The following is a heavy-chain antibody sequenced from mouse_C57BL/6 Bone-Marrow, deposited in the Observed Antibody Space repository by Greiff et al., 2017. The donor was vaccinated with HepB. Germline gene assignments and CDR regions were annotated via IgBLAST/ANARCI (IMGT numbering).Heavy chain of an antibody. CDR3: ARRIYYGSIYFDV. CDR1: GYTFTSYG. CDR2: IYPRSGNT. V-gene: IGHV1-81*01. J-gene: IGHJ1*03. D-gene: IGHD1-1*01. Sequence: QVQLQQSGAELARPGASVKLSCKASGYTFTSYGISWVKQRTGQGLEWIGEIYPRSGNTYYNEKFKGKATLTADKSSSTAYMELRSLTSEDSAVYFCARRIYYGSIYFDVWGTGTTVTVSS.